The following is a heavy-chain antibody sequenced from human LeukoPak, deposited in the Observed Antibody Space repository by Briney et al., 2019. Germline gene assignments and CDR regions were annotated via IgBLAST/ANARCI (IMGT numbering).Heavy chain of an antibody. CDR1: GFTFSSYS. CDR3: GRDQVVATLEDVFDI. Sequence: GGSLRLSCAASGFTFSSYSMNWVRQAPGKGLEWVSSISRRSSYINYADSVKGRFTIFRDNAKNSLYLQMNSLRAEDTAVYYCGRDQVVATLEDVFDIWGQGTMVTVSS. D-gene: IGHD5-12*01. V-gene: IGHV3-21*01. J-gene: IGHJ3*02. CDR2: ISRRSSYI.